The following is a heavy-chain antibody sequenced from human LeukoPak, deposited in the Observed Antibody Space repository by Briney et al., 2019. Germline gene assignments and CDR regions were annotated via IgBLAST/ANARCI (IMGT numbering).Heavy chain of an antibody. V-gene: IGHV3-7*01. CDR2: IKQDGSEK. J-gene: IGHJ5*02. D-gene: IGHD2-2*01. CDR1: GFTFSSYW. CDR3: ARAYCRSTNCCYPS. Sequence: GGSLRLSCAASGFTFSSYWMTWVRQAPGKGLEWVANIKQDGSEKYYVDSVRGRFTISRDNAQNSLSLQMNILRPQDTAVYYCARAYCRSTNCCYPSWGQGTLVIVSS.